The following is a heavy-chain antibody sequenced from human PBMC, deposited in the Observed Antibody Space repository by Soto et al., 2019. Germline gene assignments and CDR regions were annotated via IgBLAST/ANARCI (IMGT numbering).Heavy chain of an antibody. Sequence: QVQLVQSGAEVKKPGSSVKVSCKASGGTFSSYTISWVRQAPGQGLEWMGRIIPILGIANYAQKFQGRVTITADKSTSTAYMELSSLRSEDTAVYYCAREGTARRHYFDYWGQGTLVTVSS. J-gene: IGHJ4*02. CDR2: IIPILGIA. CDR1: GGTFSSYT. V-gene: IGHV1-69*08. CDR3: AREGTARRHYFDY. D-gene: IGHD6-6*01.